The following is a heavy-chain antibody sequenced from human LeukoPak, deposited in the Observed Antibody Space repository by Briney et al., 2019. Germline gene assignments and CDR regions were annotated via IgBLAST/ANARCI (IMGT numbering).Heavy chain of an antibody. V-gene: IGHV4-34*01. CDR1: GWSFSGYY. CDR3: ARSPIWFGELFDY. J-gene: IGHJ4*02. CDR2: INHSGST. Sequence: PSETLSLTCAVYGWSFSGYYWSWIRQPPGKGLEWIGEINHSGSTNYNPSLKSRVNISVDTSKNKFSLKLSSVTAADTAVYDCARSPIWFGELFDYWGQGTLVTVSS. D-gene: IGHD3-10*01.